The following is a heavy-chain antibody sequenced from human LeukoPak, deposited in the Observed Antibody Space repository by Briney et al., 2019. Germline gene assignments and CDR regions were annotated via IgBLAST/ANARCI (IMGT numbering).Heavy chain of an antibody. D-gene: IGHD3-3*01. V-gene: IGHV4-59*01. CDR2: IYYSGST. J-gene: IGHJ4*02. CDR3: ARWHDFWSGYYDY. CDR1: GGSISSYY. Sequence: SETLSLTCTVSGGSISSYYWSWIRQPPGKGLEWIGYIYYSGSTNYNPSLKSRVTISVDTSKNQFSLKLSSVTAADTAVYYCARWHDFWSGYYDYWAREPWSPSPQ.